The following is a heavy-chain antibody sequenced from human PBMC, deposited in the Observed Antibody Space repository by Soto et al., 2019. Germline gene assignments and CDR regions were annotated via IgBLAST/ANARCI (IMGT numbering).Heavy chain of an antibody. CDR1: GFNFGNYY. Sequence: EVQLVESGGGLVQPGGSLRLSCAASGFNFGNYYMTWVRQAPGKGLEWVANINQDASEIFYVDSVKGRFTISRDNAKASLFLEMNSLRAEDTAMCYCVRERGGSGGLGRSSAYMDYWGQGTPITVSS. D-gene: IGHD3-10*01. V-gene: IGHV3-7*01. J-gene: IGHJ4*02. CDR2: INQDASEI. CDR3: VRERGGSGGLGRSSAYMDY.